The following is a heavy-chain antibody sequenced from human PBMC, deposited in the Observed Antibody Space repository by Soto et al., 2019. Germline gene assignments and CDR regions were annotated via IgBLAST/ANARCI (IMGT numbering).Heavy chain of an antibody. CDR1: GGSSRDYY. D-gene: IGHD3-22*01. CDR2: IYYTGTT. CDR3: ARLGGYYQAFDS. Sequence: SETLSLTCTVSGGSSRDYYWGWIRQSPGKGLDWIGYIYYTGTTKYNPSLKSRVTISVDSSKNQFSLKLDSVTAADTAVYYCARLGGYYQAFDSWGQGTLVTVSS. V-gene: IGHV4-59*08. J-gene: IGHJ4*02.